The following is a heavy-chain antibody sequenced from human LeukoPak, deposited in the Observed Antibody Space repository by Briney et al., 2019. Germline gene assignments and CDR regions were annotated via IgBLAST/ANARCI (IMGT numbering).Heavy chain of an antibody. J-gene: IGHJ5*02. CDR1: GGTFSSYA. D-gene: IGHD2-15*01. V-gene: IGHV1-69*13. Sequence: SVKVSCKASGGTFSSYAISWVRQAPGQGLEWMGGIIPIFGTANYAQKFQGRVTITADESTSTAYMELGSLRSEDTAVYYCARDVSRVVVNWFDPWGQGTLVTVSS. CDR3: ARDVSRVVVNWFDP. CDR2: IIPIFGTA.